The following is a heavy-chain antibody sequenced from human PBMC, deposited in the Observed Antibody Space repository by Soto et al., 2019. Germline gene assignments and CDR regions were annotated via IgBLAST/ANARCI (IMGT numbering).Heavy chain of an antibody. D-gene: IGHD1-7*01. V-gene: IGHV3-9*01. J-gene: IGHJ6*02. Sequence: EVQLVESGGGLVHPGRSLRLSCAASGFTFDDYAMHWVRQAPGKGLEWVSGISWNSGSIGYADSVKGRFTISRDNAKNSLYLQMNSLRAEDTALYYCAKDQLRYYYYGMDVWGQGTTVTVSS. CDR1: GFTFDDYA. CDR2: ISWNSGSI. CDR3: AKDQLRYYYYGMDV.